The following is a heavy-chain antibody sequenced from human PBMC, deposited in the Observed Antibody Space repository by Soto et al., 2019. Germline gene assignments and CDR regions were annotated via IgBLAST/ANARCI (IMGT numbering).Heavy chain of an antibody. CDR3: ARRRITTFGVIITGYGMDV. V-gene: IGHV4-4*02. CDR1: GGSISNNNC. J-gene: IGHJ6*02. CDR2: IYHTGTT. Sequence: PSETLSLTCAVSGGSISNNNCWNWVRQPPGKSLEWIGEIYHTGTTNYNPSLKSRVTISLEQSKNQFSLKLTSVTAADTAVYYCARRRITTFGVIITGYGMDVWGQGTTVTVSS. D-gene: IGHD3-3*01.